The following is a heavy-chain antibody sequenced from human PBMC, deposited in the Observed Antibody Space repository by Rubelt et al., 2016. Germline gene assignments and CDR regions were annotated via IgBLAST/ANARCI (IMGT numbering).Heavy chain of an antibody. Sequence: MTWVRQAPGKGLEWVSGISANGDRTYYADSVKGRFTVSRDNSTNTLYLQMNSLRSDDTAVYYCAKDYDYYGSDYWGQGTLVTVSS. J-gene: IGHJ4*02. CDR3: AKDYDYYGSDY. V-gene: IGHV3-23*01. CDR2: ISANGDRT. D-gene: IGHD3-10*01.